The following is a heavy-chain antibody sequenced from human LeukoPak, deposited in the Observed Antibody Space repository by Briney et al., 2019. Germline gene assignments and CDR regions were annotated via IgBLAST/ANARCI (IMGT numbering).Heavy chain of an antibody. Sequence: SETLSLTCTVSGGSLSTYFWTWIRQPPGKGLEWIGYIYYSGTTNYHPSLESRVTISVDTSKNQFSLKLSSVTAADTAVYYCARLGSLRYFDWLCGFDPWGQGTLVTVSS. CDR3: ARLGSLRYFDWLCGFDP. CDR2: IYYSGTT. V-gene: IGHV4-59*08. CDR1: GGSLSTYF. D-gene: IGHD3-9*01. J-gene: IGHJ5*02.